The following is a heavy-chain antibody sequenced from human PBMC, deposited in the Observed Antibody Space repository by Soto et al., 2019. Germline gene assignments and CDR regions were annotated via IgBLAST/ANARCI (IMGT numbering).Heavy chain of an antibody. CDR2: IKQDGSEE. V-gene: IGHV3-7*01. CDR1: GFTFSSYW. Sequence: EVQLVESGGGLVQPGGSLRLSCVDSGFTFSSYWMSWVRQAPVKGLEWVGNIKQDGSEENYVDSVKGRFIISRDNAKNSMYLQMDRLGAEDTAVYYCARIAASGRGWDVWGQGTTVVVSS. CDR3: ARIAASGRGWDV. J-gene: IGHJ6*02. D-gene: IGHD6-13*01.